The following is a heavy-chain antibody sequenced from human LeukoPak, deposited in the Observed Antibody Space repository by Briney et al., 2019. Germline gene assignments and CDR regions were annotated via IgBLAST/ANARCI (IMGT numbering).Heavy chain of an antibody. CDR2: IYYSGST. D-gene: IGHD3-16*02. Sequence: PSETLSLTCTVSGGSLSSYYWSWIRQPPGKGLEWIGYIYYSGSTNYNPSLKSRVTISVDTSKNQFSLKLRSVTAADTAVYYCARSASTFGGVIVSPRFYFDFWGQGTLVTVSS. CDR3: ARSASTFGGVIVSPRFYFDF. V-gene: IGHV4-59*01. CDR1: GGSLSSYY. J-gene: IGHJ4*02.